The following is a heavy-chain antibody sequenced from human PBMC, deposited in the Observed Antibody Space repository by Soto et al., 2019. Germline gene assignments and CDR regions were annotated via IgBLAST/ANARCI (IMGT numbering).Heavy chain of an antibody. CDR2: MRSRVNIYVT. D-gene: IGHD1-1*01. CDR1: GFTFTDSA. CDR3: TRQLRAGTWNDVSYVDH. J-gene: IGHJ4*02. Sequence: GGSLRLSCAASGFTFTDSAIHWVRQASGKGLEWVGRMRSRVNIYVTSYAESVQGRFTISRDDSTNTAYLQMNSLKTEDTAVYYCTRQLRAGTWNDVSYVDHWGQGTQVTVSS. V-gene: IGHV3-73*01.